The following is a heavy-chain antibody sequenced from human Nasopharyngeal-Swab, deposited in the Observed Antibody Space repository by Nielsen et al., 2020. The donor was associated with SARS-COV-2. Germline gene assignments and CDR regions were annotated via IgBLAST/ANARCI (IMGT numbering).Heavy chain of an antibody. CDR2: IYHSGNT. CDR3: ARKYCNGDCYFDY. J-gene: IGHJ4*02. CDR1: GVSISSCFYS. V-gene: IGHV4-30-2*01. D-gene: IGHD2-21*02. Sequence: SETLSLTCAFSGVSISSCFYSWSWIRQPPGKGLEWIEYIYHSGNTYYNPSLKSRVTISVDRSKNQFSLRLSSVTAADTAVYYCARKYCNGDCYFDYWGQGTLVTVSS.